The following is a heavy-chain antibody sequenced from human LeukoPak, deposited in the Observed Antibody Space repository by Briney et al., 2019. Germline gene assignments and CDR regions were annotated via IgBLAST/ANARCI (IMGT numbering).Heavy chain of an antibody. CDR3: AKRLYMTTVVSH. CDR2: ISGSGGST. V-gene: IGHV3-23*01. D-gene: IGHD4-23*01. J-gene: IGHJ4*02. Sequence: GGSLRLSCAASGFTFSSYAMSWVRQAPGKGLEWVSAISGSGGSTYYADSVKGRFTISRDNSKNMLYLQMNSLRAEDTAVYYCAKRLYMTTVVSHWGQGTLVTVSS. CDR1: GFTFSSYA.